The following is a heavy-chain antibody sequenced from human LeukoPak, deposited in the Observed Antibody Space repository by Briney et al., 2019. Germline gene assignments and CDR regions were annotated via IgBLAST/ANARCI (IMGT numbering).Heavy chain of an antibody. CDR2: INHSGST. J-gene: IGHJ2*01. CDR1: GGSFSGYY. Sequence: SGTLSLTCAVYGGSFSGYYWSWIRQPPGKGLEWIGEINHSGSTNYNPSLKSRVTISVDTSKNQFSLKLSSVTAADTAVYYCARTGNCGGDCYSDYWYFDLWGRGTLVTVSS. CDR3: ARTGNCGGDCYSDYWYFDL. D-gene: IGHD2-21*02. V-gene: IGHV4-34*01.